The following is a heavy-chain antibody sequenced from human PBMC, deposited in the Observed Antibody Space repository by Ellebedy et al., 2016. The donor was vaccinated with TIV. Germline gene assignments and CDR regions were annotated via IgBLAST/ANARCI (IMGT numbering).Heavy chain of an antibody. J-gene: IGHJ4*02. CDR2: ISSDTGTI. D-gene: IGHD5-18*01. Sequence: GESLKISCAASGFTFNIYDISWVRQAPGKGLEWVSYISSDTGTIYYADFVKGRFTISRDNARKSVDLQMNSLRAGDTTIYYCASGIPERGYSYGRFDYWGQGTLVTVSS. V-gene: IGHV3-48*01. CDR3: ASGIPERGYSYGRFDY. CDR1: GFTFNIYD.